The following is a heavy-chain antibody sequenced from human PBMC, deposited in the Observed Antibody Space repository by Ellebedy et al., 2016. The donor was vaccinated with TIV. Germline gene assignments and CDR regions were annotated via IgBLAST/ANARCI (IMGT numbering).Heavy chain of an antibody. CDR3: ARDIGPGSGWYDF. V-gene: IGHV1-46*01. CDR1: GYTFSSYY. Sequence: AASVKVSCKASGYTFSSYYMHWARQAPGQGLEWMGIINPSIGTTRYAQKFQGRVTMTRDTSTSTVNMELSSLRSEDTAVYYCARDIGPGSGWYDFWGQGTLVTVSS. D-gene: IGHD6-19*01. CDR2: INPSIGTT. J-gene: IGHJ4*02.